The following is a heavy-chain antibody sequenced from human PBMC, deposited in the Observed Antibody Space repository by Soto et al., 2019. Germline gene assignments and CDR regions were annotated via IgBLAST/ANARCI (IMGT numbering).Heavy chain of an antibody. CDR2: IKQDGSEK. Sequence: PGGSLRLSCAAPGFTFSSYWMSWVRQAPGKGLEWVANIKQDGSEKYYVDSVKGRFTISRDNAKNSLYLQMNSLRAEDTAVYYCARVSPYYYYGMDVWGQGTTVTVSS. CDR3: ARVSPYYYYGMDV. V-gene: IGHV3-7*03. J-gene: IGHJ6*02. CDR1: GFTFSSYW.